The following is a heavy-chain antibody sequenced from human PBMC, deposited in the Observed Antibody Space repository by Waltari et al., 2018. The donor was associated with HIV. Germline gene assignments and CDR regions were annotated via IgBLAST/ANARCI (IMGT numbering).Heavy chain of an antibody. J-gene: IGHJ4*02. CDR3: ARVGKRPDGSSLGFYFDY. CDR1: GYTFTSYG. D-gene: IGHD6-6*01. Sequence: QVQLVQSGAEVKKPGASVKVSCKASGYTFTSYGLSWVRQAPGQGLEWMGWISAYNGNTNYAQKLQGRVTMTTDTSTSTAYMELRSLRSDDTAVYYCARVGKRPDGSSLGFYFDYWGQGTLVTVSS. CDR2: ISAYNGNT. V-gene: IGHV1-18*01.